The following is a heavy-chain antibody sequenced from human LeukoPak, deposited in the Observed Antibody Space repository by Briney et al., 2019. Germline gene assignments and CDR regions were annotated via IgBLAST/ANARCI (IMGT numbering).Heavy chain of an antibody. CDR1: GGSISSYY. Sequence: SETLSLTCTVSGGSISSYYWSWIRQPPGKGLEWIGYIYYSGSTNYNPSLKSRVSISVDTSKNQFSLNLSSVTAADTAVFYCARHRDGSSWWGFDYWGQGTLVTVSS. J-gene: IGHJ4*02. D-gene: IGHD6-13*01. V-gene: IGHV4-59*08. CDR2: IYYSGST. CDR3: ARHRDGSSWWGFDY.